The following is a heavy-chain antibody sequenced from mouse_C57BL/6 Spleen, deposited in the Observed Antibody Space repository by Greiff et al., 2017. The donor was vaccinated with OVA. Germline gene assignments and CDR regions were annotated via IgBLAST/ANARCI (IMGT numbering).Heavy chain of an antibody. V-gene: IGHV6-3*01. CDR1: GFTFSNYW. J-gene: IGHJ2*01. D-gene: IGHD1-1*01. CDR3: TRPSYYYGSSYGY. Sequence: EVKVEESGGGLVQPGGSMKLSCVASGFTFSNYWMNWVRQSPEKGLEWVAQIRLKSDNYATHYAESVKGRFTISRDDSKSSVYLQMNNLRAEDTGIYYCTRPSYYYGSSYGYWGQGTTLTVSS. CDR2: IRLKSDNYAT.